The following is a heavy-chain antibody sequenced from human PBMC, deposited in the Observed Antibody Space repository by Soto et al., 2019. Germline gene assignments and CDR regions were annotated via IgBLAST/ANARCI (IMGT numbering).Heavy chain of an antibody. CDR1: GFTFSSYA. D-gene: IGHD6-13*01. V-gene: IGHV3-21*01. Sequence: EVQLFESGGGLVQPGGSLRLSCAASGFTFSSYAMSWVRQTPGKGLELVSSISGSSSYIYYADSVKGRFTISRDNAKNSLYLQMNSLRAEDTAVYYCAREDGYSSSWGDYYYYGMDVWGQGTTVTVSS. CDR3: AREDGYSSSWGDYYYYGMDV. CDR2: ISGSSSYI. J-gene: IGHJ6*02.